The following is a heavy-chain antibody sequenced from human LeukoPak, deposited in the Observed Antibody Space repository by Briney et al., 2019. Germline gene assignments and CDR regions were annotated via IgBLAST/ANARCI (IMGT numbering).Heavy chain of an antibody. CDR3: ATDTGLAAGYAFDI. V-gene: IGHV1-18*01. CDR2: INPNSGGT. D-gene: IGHD6-13*01. Sequence: ASVKVSCKASGYTFTSYGISWVRQAPGQGLEWMGWINPNSGGTNYEQKFQGRVTMTEDTSTDTAYMELSSLRSEDTAVYYCATDTGLAAGYAFDIWGQGTMVTVSS. J-gene: IGHJ3*02. CDR1: GYTFTSYG.